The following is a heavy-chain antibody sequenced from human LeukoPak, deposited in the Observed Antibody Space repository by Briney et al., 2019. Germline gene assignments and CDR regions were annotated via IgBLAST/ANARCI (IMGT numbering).Heavy chain of an antibody. CDR3: ARVSIGDYGDYGGFDY. V-gene: IGHV1-69*13. Sequence: ASVKVSCKASGGTFSSYAISWVRQAPGQGLEWMGGIIPIFGTANYAQKFQGRVTITADESTSTAYMELSSLRSEDTAVYYCARVSIGDYGDYGGFDYWGQGTLVTVSS. J-gene: IGHJ4*02. CDR1: GGTFSSYA. CDR2: IIPIFGTA. D-gene: IGHD4-17*01.